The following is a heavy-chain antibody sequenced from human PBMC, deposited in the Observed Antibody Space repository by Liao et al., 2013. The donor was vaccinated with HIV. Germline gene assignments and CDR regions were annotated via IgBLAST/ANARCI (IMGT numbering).Heavy chain of an antibody. Sequence: QVQLLQWGTGQVKSSETLSLTCAVNGGSFSNYFWTWIRRPPGKGLEWIGEIRHNGTTIYSPSLKSRVNMSADTSRSQFSLIFSLTLKYVTAADRGLYYCARVGRQDDNGGTSVRIDYWGPGIVVTVSS. V-gene: IGHV4-34*01. CDR1: GGSFSNYF. D-gene: IGHD4-23*01. CDR2: IRHNGTT. CDR3: ARVGRQDDNGGTSVRIDY. J-gene: IGHJ4*02.